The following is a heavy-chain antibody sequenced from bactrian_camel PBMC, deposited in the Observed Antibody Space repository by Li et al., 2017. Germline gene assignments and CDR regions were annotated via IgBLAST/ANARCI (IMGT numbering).Heavy chain of an antibody. CDR1: GYTYSTYY. CDR3: AADRGYGLGCDDGSGY. Sequence: DVQLVESGGGSVQAGGSLRLSCTPSGYTYSTYYLGWFRQSPGKEREGVAAIYSGSGTTYYGDSVKGRFTISRDNAKYTVYLQMNSLKFEDTAVYYCAADRGYGLGCDDGSGYWGQGTQVTVS. CDR2: IYSGSGTT. V-gene: IGHV3S40*01. D-gene: IGHD3*01. J-gene: IGHJ6*01.